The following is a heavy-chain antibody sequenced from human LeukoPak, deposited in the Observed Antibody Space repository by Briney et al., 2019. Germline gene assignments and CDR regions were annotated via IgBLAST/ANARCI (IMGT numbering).Heavy chain of an antibody. D-gene: IGHD1-26*01. CDR1: GGSVSSGSYY. V-gene: IGHV4-61*01. CDR3: ARDWGIVGATQSRLFDY. J-gene: IGHJ4*02. Sequence: PSETLSLTCTVSGGSVSSGSYYWSWIRQPPGKGLEWIGYIYYSGSTNYNPSLKSRVTISVDTSKNQFSLKLSSVTAADTAVYYCARDWGIVGATQSRLFDYWGQGTLVTVSS. CDR2: IYYSGST.